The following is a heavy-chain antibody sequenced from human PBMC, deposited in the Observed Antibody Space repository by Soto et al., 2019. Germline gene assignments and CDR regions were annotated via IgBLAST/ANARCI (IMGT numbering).Heavy chain of an antibody. CDR1: GGTFSSYA. D-gene: IGHD2-2*01. CDR2: IIPIFGTA. V-gene: IGHV1-69*13. Sequence: ASVKVSCKASGGTFSSYAISWVRQAPGQGLEWMGGIIPIFGTANYAQKFQGRVTITADESTSTAYMELSSLRSEDTAVYYCARGGTGVPAPPLFLSGMDVWGQGTTVTVSS. J-gene: IGHJ6*02. CDR3: ARGGTGVPAPPLFLSGMDV.